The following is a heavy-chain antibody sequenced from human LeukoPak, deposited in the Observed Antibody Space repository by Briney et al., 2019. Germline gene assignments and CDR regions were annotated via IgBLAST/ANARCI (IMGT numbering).Heavy chain of an antibody. Sequence: SETLSLTCAVYGGSFSGYYWSWIRQPPGKGLEWIGEINHSGSTNYNPSLKSRVTISVDTSKSQFSLKLSSVTAADTAVYYCARLGCSSTSCLRRRRFDYWGQGTLVTVSS. CDR2: INHSGST. J-gene: IGHJ4*02. CDR3: ARLGCSSTSCLRRRRFDY. D-gene: IGHD2-2*01. V-gene: IGHV4-34*01. CDR1: GGSFSGYY.